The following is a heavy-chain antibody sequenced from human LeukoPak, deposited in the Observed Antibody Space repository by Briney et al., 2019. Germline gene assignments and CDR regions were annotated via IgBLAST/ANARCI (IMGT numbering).Heavy chain of an antibody. D-gene: IGHD4-11*01. CDR1: GFTFKNFG. J-gene: IGHJ4*02. CDR3: AKGAADYQDYYFDS. CDR2: ISYDGNID. Sequence: GGSLRLSCSASGFTFKNFGMHWVRQAPGKGLEWVAVISYDGNIDYYADSVRGRFTISRDNSKKTLYLQMNSLRTEDTAVYYCAKGAADYQDYYFDSWGQGTLVTDSS. V-gene: IGHV3-30*18.